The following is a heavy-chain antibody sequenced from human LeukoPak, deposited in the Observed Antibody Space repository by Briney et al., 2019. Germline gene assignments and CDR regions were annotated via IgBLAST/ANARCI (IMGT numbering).Heavy chain of an antibody. Sequence: AGGSLRLSCAASGFTFSSYSMNWVRQAPGKGLEWVSYISSSSSTIYYPDSVKGRFTISRDNAKNSLYLQMNSLRAEDTAIYYCARQPQVAHFDYWGQGTLVSVSS. D-gene: IGHD2-15*01. CDR1: GFTFSSYS. V-gene: IGHV3-48*04. J-gene: IGHJ4*02. CDR2: ISSSSSTI. CDR3: ARQPQVAHFDY.